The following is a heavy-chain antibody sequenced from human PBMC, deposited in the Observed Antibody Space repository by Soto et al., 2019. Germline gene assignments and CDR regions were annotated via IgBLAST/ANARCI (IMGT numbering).Heavy chain of an antibody. CDR2: ISGSGDYT. J-gene: IGHJ5*02. V-gene: IGHV3-23*01. Sequence: EVQLLESGGGLVQPGESLRLSCAASGFTFSSYAMTWVRQAPGKGLEWVSSISGSGDYTYFADSVKGWFTISRDNSKDTVDLQMSSLRVEDTAIYYCAKDSRSHPQGWFDPWGQGTLVTVSS. CDR1: GFTFSSYA. D-gene: IGHD2-15*01. CDR3: AKDSRSHPQGWFDP.